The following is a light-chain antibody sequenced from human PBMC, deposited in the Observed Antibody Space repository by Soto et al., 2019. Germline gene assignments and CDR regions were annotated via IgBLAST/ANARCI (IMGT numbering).Light chain of an antibody. CDR3: QSYASSLSDV. CDR2: GNS. V-gene: IGLV1-40*01. CDR1: RSNIGAGYD. Sequence: QSVLTQPPSVSGAPGQRVTISCTGSRSNIGAGYDVHWYQELPGTAPKLLIYGNSNRPSGVPDRFSGSKSGTSASLAITGLQAEDEADYYCQSYASSLSDVFGTGTKLTVL. J-gene: IGLJ1*01.